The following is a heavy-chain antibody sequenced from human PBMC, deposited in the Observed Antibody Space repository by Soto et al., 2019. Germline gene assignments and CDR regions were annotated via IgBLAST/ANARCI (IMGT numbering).Heavy chain of an antibody. CDR3: ARDLGGWPDY. D-gene: IGHD2-15*01. Sequence: VASVKVSCKASGYTFTSYAMHWVRQAPGQRLEWMGWINAGNGSTKYSQKFQGRVTITRDTSASTAYMELSSLRSEDTAVYYCARDLGGWPDYWGQGTLVTVSS. CDR2: INAGNGST. V-gene: IGHV1-3*01. J-gene: IGHJ4*02. CDR1: GYTFTSYA.